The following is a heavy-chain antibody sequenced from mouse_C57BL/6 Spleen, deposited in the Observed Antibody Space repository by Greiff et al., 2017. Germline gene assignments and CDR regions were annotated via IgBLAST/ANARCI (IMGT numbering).Heavy chain of an antibody. V-gene: IGHV1-50*01. CDR1: GYTFTSYW. CDR3: ARRSNWEYFDV. J-gene: IGHJ1*03. D-gene: IGHD4-1*02. CDR2: IDPSDSYT. Sequence: QVQLQQPGAELVKPGASVKLSCKASGYTFTSYWMQWVKQRPGQGLEWIGKIDPSDSYTNYNQKFKGKATLTVDTSSSTAYMQLSSLTSEDSAVYYCARRSNWEYFDVWGTGTTVTVSS.